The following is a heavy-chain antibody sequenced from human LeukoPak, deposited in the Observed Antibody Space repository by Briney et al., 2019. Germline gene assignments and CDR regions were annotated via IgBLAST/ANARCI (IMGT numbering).Heavy chain of an antibody. D-gene: IGHD3-3*01. CDR2: ISSSSSYI. V-gene: IGHV3-21*01. Sequence: GGSLRLSXAASGFTFSSYSMNWVRQAPGKGLEWVSSISSSSSYIYYADSVKGRFTISRDNAKNSLYLQMNSLRAEDTAVYYCARDPFPSFWSGYYEEYFQHWGQGTLVTVSS. CDR3: ARDPFPSFWSGYYEEYFQH. CDR1: GFTFSSYS. J-gene: IGHJ1*01.